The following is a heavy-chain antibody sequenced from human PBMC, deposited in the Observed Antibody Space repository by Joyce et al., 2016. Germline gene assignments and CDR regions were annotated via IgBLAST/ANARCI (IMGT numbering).Heavy chain of an antibody. Sequence: EVHLVESGGGLVQPGGSLRLSCAASGFTFSAYWMTWGRQAPGKGLEWVATIKEGGTGKFYVDFGEGRFTISRDNAENSVYLQMNSLRAEDTAVYYCVRDPFDYWGQGAVVTVSS. CDR3: VRDPFDY. V-gene: IGHV3-7*04. CDR2: IKEGGTGK. J-gene: IGHJ4*02. CDR1: GFTFSAYW.